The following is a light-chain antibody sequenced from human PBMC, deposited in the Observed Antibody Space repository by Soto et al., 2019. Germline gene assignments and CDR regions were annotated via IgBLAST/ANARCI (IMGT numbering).Light chain of an antibody. V-gene: IGKV1-39*01. J-gene: IGKJ3*01. CDR3: QQSFDPPFS. Sequence: DIQMTQSPSSLSASVGDRVTITCRAGQSISSYLNWYQQKPRKAPKLLIYASSNLQSGVPSRFSGSGSGTDFTFTISSLQPEDFATYYCQQSFDPPFSFGPGTKVDI. CDR1: QSISSY. CDR2: ASS.